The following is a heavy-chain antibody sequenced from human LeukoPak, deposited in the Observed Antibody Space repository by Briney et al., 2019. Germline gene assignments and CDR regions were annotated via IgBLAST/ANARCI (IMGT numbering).Heavy chain of an antibody. D-gene: IGHD2-2*01. CDR2: ISRSSSYI. J-gene: IGHJ4*02. CDR3: ARVSGPIVVVPAAELDY. Sequence: GGSLRLSSAASGFTFSSYWMNWVRQAPGKGLEWVSSISRSSSYIYYADSMKGRFTISRDNAKNSLYLQMNSLRAEDTAVYYCARVSGPIVVVPAAELDYWGQGTLVTVSS. CDR1: GFTFSSYW. V-gene: IGHV3-21*01.